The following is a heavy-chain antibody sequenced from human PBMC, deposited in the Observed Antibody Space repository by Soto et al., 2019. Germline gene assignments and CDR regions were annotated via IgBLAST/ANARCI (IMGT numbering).Heavy chain of an antibody. CDR2: INHSGST. Sequence: QVQLQQWGAGLLTPWETLFLTCAVYGWSFSGYYWCWIRQPPGKELEWIGEINHSGSTNYNPSLKSRVTISVDTSKNQFSLKLSSVTAPDTAVYYCARVWRYYYTSGSYYGGFDPWGQGTRVSVSS. V-gene: IGHV4-34*01. CDR3: ARVWRYYYTSGSYYGGFDP. J-gene: IGHJ5*02. CDR1: GWSFSGYY. D-gene: IGHD3-10*01.